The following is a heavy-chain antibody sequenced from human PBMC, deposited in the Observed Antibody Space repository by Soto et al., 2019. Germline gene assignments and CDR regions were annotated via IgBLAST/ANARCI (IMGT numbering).Heavy chain of an antibody. Sequence: QVHLVQSGAEVKRPGASVKVSCKASGYTFTGNYIHWVRQAPGQGLEWMGWVNPDNGGTTSAEKFQGRVPMTRDTSVTTAYMELYRLTSDDTAGYYCARDPRPPSGWLGFLEYGIDVWGQGTTVTVSS. CDR2: VNPDNGGT. D-gene: IGHD3-3*01. CDR3: ARDPRPPSGWLGFLEYGIDV. V-gene: IGHV1-2*02. J-gene: IGHJ6*02. CDR1: GYTFTGNY.